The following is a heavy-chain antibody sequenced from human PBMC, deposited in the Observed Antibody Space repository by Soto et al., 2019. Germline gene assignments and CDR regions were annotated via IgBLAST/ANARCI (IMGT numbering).Heavy chain of an antibody. J-gene: IGHJ6*02. V-gene: IGHV5-10-1*01. D-gene: IGHD1-26*01. CDR3: ARCIVGDYGTDV. CDR2: IDPTESHT. Sequence: IHGKGLEWMGKIDPTESHTNYSPSFQGHVTISVDKSITTAYLQWNSLKASDTAMYYCARCIVGDYGTDVSGQGTTVSVSS.